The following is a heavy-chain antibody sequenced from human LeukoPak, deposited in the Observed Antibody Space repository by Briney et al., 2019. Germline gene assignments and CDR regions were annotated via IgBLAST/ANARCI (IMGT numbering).Heavy chain of an antibody. CDR2: IYYSGST. Sequence: KPSQTLSLTCTVSGGSISSGGYYWSWIRQHQGKGLEWIGYIYYSGSTYYNPSLKSRVTIAVDTSKNQFSLKLSSVTAADTAVYYCARNLMTTDKKYFDYCGQGTLVTVSS. CDR1: GGSISSGGYY. CDR3: ARNLMTTDKKYFDY. D-gene: IGHD4-17*01. V-gene: IGHV4-31*03. J-gene: IGHJ4*02.